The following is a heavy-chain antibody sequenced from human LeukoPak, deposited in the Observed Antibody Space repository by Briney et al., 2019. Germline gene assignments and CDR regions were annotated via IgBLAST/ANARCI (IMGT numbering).Heavy chain of an antibody. CDR2: IYYSGST. V-gene: IGHV4-31*03. D-gene: IGHD3-22*01. CDR3: ARGGPTYYYDSSGYYYPFDY. CDR1: GGSISSGGYC. Sequence: SQTLSLTCTVSGGSISSGGYCWSWIRQHPGKGLEWIGYIYYSGSTYYNPSLKSRVTISVDTSKNQFSLKLSSVTAADTAVYYCARGGPTYYYDSSGYYYPFDYWGQGTLVTVSS. J-gene: IGHJ4*02.